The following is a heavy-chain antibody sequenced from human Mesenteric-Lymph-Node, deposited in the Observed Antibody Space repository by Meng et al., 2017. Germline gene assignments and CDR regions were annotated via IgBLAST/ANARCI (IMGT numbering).Heavy chain of an antibody. D-gene: IGHD3-3*01. V-gene: IGHV3-23*01. CDR3: AKELTIFGVVIESFDY. CDR2: ISGSGGST. J-gene: IGHJ4*02. CDR1: GFTFSSYW. Sequence: GESLKISCVASGFTFSSYWMHWVRQAPGKGLEWVSAISGSGGSTYYADSVKGRFTISRDNSKNTLYLQMNSLRAEDTTVYYSAKELTIFGVVIESFDYWGQGTLVTVSS.